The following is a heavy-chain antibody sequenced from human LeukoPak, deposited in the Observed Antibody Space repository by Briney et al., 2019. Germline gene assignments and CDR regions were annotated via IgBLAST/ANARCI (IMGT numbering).Heavy chain of an antibody. Sequence: PSETLSLTCAVYGGSFSGYYWSWIRQPPGKGLEWIGEINHSGSTNYNPSLKSRVTISVDTSKIQFSLKLSSVTAADTAVYYCAKGLQLGWFDPWGQGTLVTVSS. CDR2: INHSGST. CDR3: AKGLQLGWFDP. D-gene: IGHD5-24*01. CDR1: GGSFSGYY. J-gene: IGHJ5*02. V-gene: IGHV4-34*01.